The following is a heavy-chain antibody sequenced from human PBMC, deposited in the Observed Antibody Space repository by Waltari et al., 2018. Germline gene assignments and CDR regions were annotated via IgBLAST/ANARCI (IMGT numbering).Heavy chain of an antibody. CDR1: GGSISSYY. CDR3: ARDRGIAAAGIDY. Sequence: QVQLQESGPGLVKPSETLSLTCTVPGGSISSYYWSWTRQPPGKGLEWIGYIYYSGSTNYNPSLKSRVTISVDTSKNQFSLKLSSVTAADTAVYYCARDRGIAAAGIDYWGQGTLVTVSS. D-gene: IGHD6-13*01. V-gene: IGHV4-59*01. J-gene: IGHJ4*02. CDR2: IYYSGST.